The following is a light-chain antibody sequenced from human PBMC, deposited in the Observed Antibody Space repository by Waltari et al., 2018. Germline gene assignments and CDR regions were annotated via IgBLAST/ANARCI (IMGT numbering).Light chain of an antibody. V-gene: IGKV4-1*01. J-gene: IGKJ3*01. Sequence: DIVMTQSPESLAVSLGERATINCKSSQSVLYSSNNKNYLTWYQQKPGQPPKLLIYWASTRESGVPDRFSGSGSGTDFPLTISSLQAEDVAVSYCQQYYSTPFTFGPGTKVDIK. CDR1: QSVLYSSNNKNY. CDR2: WAS. CDR3: QQYYSTPFT.